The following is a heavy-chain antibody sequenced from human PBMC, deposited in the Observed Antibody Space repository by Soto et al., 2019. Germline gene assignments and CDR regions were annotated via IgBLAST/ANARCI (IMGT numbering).Heavy chain of an antibody. CDR1: GFTFASSA. D-gene: IGHD4-17*01. CDR2: IVVGSGNT. V-gene: IGHV1-58*01. J-gene: IGHJ5*02. Sequence: ASVKVSCKASGFTFASSAGQWVRQARGQRLEWMGWIVVGSGNTNYAQKFQERVTITADKSTSTAYMELSSLRSEDTAVYYCARDRSTVTTYLREYNWFDPWGQGTLVTVSS. CDR3: ARDRSTVTTYLREYNWFDP.